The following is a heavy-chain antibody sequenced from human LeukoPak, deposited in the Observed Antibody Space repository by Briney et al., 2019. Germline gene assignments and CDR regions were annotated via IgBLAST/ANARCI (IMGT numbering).Heavy chain of an antibody. D-gene: IGHD3-22*01. J-gene: IGHJ3*02. CDR2: ISSSGTTI. Sequence: GGSLGLSCAASGFTFSSYEMNWVRQAPGKGLEWVSYISSSGTTIYNADSVKGRFAISRDNAKNSLYLQMNSLRAEDTAVYYCAREGYYDSSGYLSYDAFDIWGQGTMVTVSS. CDR1: GFTFSSYE. CDR3: AREGYYDSSGYLSYDAFDI. V-gene: IGHV3-48*03.